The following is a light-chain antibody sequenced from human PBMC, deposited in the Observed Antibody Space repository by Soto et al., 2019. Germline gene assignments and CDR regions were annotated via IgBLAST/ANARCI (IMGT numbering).Light chain of an antibody. V-gene: IGKV1-5*03. CDR3: QHYNSYSEA. CDR2: KAS. Sequence: DIQMTQSPSTLSASVGDRLTITCLASQSISNWLAWYQQKPGKAPKLLIYKASTLKSGVPSRFSGSGSGTEFTLTISSLQPDDFATYYCQHYNSYSEAFGQGTKVDIK. J-gene: IGKJ1*01. CDR1: QSISNW.